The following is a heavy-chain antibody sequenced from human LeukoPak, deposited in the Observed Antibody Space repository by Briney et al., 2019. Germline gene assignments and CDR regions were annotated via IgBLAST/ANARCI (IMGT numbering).Heavy chain of an antibody. V-gene: IGHV1-2*02. CDR2: INPNSGGT. CDR3: ARVYGSYSAVDY. Sequence: ASVKVSCKASGYTFTGYYMHWGRQAPGQGLEWMGWINPNSGGTNYSQKFQGRGTMTRDTSIRTAYMELSRLRSDDPAVYYCARVYGSYSAVDYWGQGTLVTVSS. D-gene: IGHD1-26*01. CDR1: GYTFTGYY. J-gene: IGHJ4*02.